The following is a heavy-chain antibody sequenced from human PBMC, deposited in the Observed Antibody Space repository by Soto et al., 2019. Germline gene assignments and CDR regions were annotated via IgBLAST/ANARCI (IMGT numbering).Heavy chain of an antibody. CDR1: GYSFTSYW. D-gene: IGHD6-6*01. CDR3: ARHSIAARPGYYYGMDV. Sequence: PGESLKISCKGSGYSFTSYWISWVRQMPGKGLEWMGRIDPSDSYTNYSPSFQGHVTISADKSISTAYLQWSSLKASDTAMYYCARHSIAARPGYYYGMDVWGQGTTVTVSS. J-gene: IGHJ6*02. V-gene: IGHV5-10-1*01. CDR2: IDPSDSYT.